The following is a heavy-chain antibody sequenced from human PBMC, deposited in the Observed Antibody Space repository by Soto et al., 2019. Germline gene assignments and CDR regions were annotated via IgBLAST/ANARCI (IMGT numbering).Heavy chain of an antibody. V-gene: IGHV4-59*01. CDR1: GGSISSYY. D-gene: IGHD3-9*01. CDR3: ARTYYDILTGYWIFDY. CDR2: IYYSGST. Sequence: SETLSLTCTVSGGSISSYYGSWIRQPPGKGLEWIGYIYYSGSTNYNPSLKSRVTISVDTSKNQFSLKLSSVTAADTAVYYCARTYYDILTGYWIFDYWGQGTLVTVSS. J-gene: IGHJ4*02.